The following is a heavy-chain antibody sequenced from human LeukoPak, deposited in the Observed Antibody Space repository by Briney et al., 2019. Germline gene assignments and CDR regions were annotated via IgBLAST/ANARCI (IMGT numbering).Heavy chain of an antibody. Sequence: PGGSLRLSCAASGFTFSTYSMSWVRQAPGKGLEWVANINKDGSEKYYVDSVKGRFTISRDNAKNSLYLQLNSLRAEDTGVYYCARDRVWTVLYWGQGTLVTVSS. CDR3: ARDRVWTVLY. D-gene: IGHD6-13*01. CDR1: GFTFSTYS. J-gene: IGHJ4*02. CDR2: INKDGSEK. V-gene: IGHV3-7*01.